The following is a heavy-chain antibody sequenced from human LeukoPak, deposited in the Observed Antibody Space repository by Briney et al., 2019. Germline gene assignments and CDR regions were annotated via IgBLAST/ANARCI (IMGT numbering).Heavy chain of an antibody. J-gene: IGHJ1*01. CDR3: ARERRDYYDILTGYSEYFQH. CDR2: INHSGST. Sequence: SETLSLTCAVYGGSFSDYYWSWIRQPPGKGLEWLGEINHSGSTNYNPSLKSRVTISVDTSKNQFSLKLSSVTAADTAVYYCARERRDYYDILTGYSEYFQHWGQGTLVTVSS. CDR1: GGSFSDYY. V-gene: IGHV4-34*01. D-gene: IGHD3-9*01.